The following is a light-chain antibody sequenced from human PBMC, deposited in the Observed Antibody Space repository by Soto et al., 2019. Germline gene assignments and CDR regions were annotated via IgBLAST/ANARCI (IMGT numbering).Light chain of an antibody. V-gene: IGLV2-14*01. CDR2: DVS. J-gene: IGLJ2*01. CDR3: NSYTGSSTLVL. CDR1: SSDVGGYNY. Sequence: QSALTQPASVSGSPGQSITISCTGTSSDVGGYNYVSWYQQHPGKAPKLMIYDVSNRPSGVSNRFSGSKSGNTASLTISGLQAEDEADYYCNSYTGSSTLVLFGGGTKLTVL.